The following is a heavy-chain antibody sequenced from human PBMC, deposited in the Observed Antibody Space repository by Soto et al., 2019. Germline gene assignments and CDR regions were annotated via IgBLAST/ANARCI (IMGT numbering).Heavy chain of an antibody. V-gene: IGHV3-33*01. CDR2: IWYDGSNK. Sequence: GGSLRLSCAASGFTFSSYGMHWVRQAPGKGLEWVAVIWYDGSNKYYADSVKGRFTISRDNSKNTLYLQMNSLRAEDTSVYYCACEIGGDFWSGRSVGMDVWGQGTTVTVSS. CDR3: ACEIGGDFWSGRSVGMDV. D-gene: IGHD3-3*01. CDR1: GFTFSSYG. J-gene: IGHJ6*02.